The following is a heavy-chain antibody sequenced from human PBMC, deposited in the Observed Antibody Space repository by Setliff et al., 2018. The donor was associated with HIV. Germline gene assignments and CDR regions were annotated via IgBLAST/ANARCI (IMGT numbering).Heavy chain of an antibody. Sequence: PGGSLRLSCADSGFTFTTYSMNWVRQAPGKGLEWVSSISSSSTYIDYADSVKGRFTISRDNAKNSLYLQMNSLRAEDTAVYYCARGADGTTGSTPRYYYYYYMDVWGKGTAVTVSS. CDR1: GFTFTTYS. D-gene: IGHD1-1*01. CDR3: ARGADGTTGSTPRYYYYYYMDV. V-gene: IGHV3-21*01. CDR2: ISSSSTYI. J-gene: IGHJ6*03.